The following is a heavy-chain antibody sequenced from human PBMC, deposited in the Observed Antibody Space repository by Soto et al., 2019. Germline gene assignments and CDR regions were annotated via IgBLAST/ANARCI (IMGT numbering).Heavy chain of an antibody. CDR2: IIPIFGTA. CDR3: ASSPVEMATIPFFDY. D-gene: IGHD5-12*01. Sequence: GASVKVSCKASGGTFSSYAISWVRQAPGQGLEWMGGIIPIFGTANYAQKFQGRVTITADESTSTAYMELSSLRSEDTAVYYCASSPVEMATIPFFDYWGQGTLVTVSS. J-gene: IGHJ4*02. V-gene: IGHV1-69*13. CDR1: GGTFSSYA.